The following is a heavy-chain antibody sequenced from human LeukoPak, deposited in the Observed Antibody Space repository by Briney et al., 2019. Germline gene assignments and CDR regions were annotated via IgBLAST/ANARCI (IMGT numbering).Heavy chain of an antibody. CDR2: ISGSGGST. Sequence: GGSLRLSCAASGFTFSSYGMSWVRQAPGKGLEWVSGISGSGGSTYYADSVKGRFTVSGDNSKNTVYLQMSSLTAADTAVYYCAKDRSIGTYYTFDHWGQGTLVTVSS. J-gene: IGHJ4*02. D-gene: IGHD1-26*01. V-gene: IGHV3-23*01. CDR1: GFTFSSYG. CDR3: AKDRSIGTYYTFDH.